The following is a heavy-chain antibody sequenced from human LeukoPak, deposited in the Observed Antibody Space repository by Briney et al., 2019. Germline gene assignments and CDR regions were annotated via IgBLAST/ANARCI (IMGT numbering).Heavy chain of an antibody. CDR1: GFTFSNYS. CDR2: ISGSSTTI. J-gene: IGHJ6*02. Sequence: PGGSLRLSCAASGFTFSNYSMNWVRQAPGKGLEWVSYISGSSTTIYYADSLKGRFTISRDNAKNSLYLRMNSLRDEDTAVYYCARDRGIAAGPYYYVMDVWGHGTTVTVSS. CDR3: ARDRGIAAGPYYYVMDV. V-gene: IGHV3-48*02. D-gene: IGHD6-13*01.